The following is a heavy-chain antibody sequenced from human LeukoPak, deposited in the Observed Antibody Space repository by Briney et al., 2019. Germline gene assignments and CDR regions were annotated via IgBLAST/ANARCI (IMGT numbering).Heavy chain of an antibody. Sequence: SETLSHTCTVSGGSISSSSYYWGWIRQPPGKGLEWIGSIYYSGSTYYNPSLKSRVTISVDTSKNQFSLKLSSVTAADTAVYYCASSAKYDSSGYYRYWGQGTLVTVSS. V-gene: IGHV4-39*01. CDR3: ASSAKYDSSGYYRY. J-gene: IGHJ4*02. CDR2: IYYSGST. D-gene: IGHD3-22*01. CDR1: GGSISSSSYY.